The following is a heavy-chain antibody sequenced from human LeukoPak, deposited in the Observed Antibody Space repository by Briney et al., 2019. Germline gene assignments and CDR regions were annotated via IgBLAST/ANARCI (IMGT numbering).Heavy chain of an antibody. V-gene: IGHV1-58*01. CDR3: AAGPSYSSGYRYYFDY. J-gene: IGHJ4*02. D-gene: IGHD3-22*01. Sequence: ASVKVSCKPSGFTFISSAVQWVRQARGQRLEWIGWIVVGSGNTNYAQKFQERVTITRDMSTSTAYMELSSLRSEDTAVYYCAAGPSYSSGYRYYFDYWGQGTLVTVSS. CDR1: GFTFISSA. CDR2: IVVGSGNT.